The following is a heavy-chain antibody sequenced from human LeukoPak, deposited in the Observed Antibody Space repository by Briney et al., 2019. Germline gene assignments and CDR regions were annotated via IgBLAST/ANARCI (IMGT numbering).Heavy chain of an antibody. D-gene: IGHD2-21*02. V-gene: IGHV3-48*03. J-gene: IGHJ4*02. Sequence: GGSLRLSCAASGFTFSSYEMNWVRQAPGKGLEWVSYISSSGSTIYYADSVKGRFTISRDNAKNSLYLQMNSLRAEDTAVYYCARSQYCGGDRYLRLFDYWGQGTLVTVSS. CDR2: ISSSGSTI. CDR1: GFTFSSYE. CDR3: ARSQYCGGDRYLRLFDY.